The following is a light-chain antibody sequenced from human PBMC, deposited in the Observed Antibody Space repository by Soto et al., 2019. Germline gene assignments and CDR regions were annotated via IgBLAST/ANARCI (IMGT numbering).Light chain of an antibody. CDR3: QPRSNWPPEVT. CDR1: QSVRSS. Sequence: EIVLTQSPDTLSLSPGERATLSCRASQSVRSSLAWYQQKPGQAPRLLIYDASNRATGIPARFSGSGSGTDFTPTISSLEPEDFAVYYCQPRSNWPPEVTFGPGTIMDIK. CDR2: DAS. J-gene: IGKJ3*01. V-gene: IGKV3-11*01.